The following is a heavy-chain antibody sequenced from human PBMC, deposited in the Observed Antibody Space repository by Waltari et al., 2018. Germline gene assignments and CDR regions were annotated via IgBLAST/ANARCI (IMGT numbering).Heavy chain of an antibody. V-gene: IGHV4-34*02. J-gene: IGHJ6*03. CDR2: INVSGRT. Sequence: QVQLQQWGAGLLKPSETLSLTCDVSGGSLRGYHWTWIRQPPGKGLEWIGEINVSGRTTYNPSLESRVTVSIDTANKQFSLRVRSVTAADTAVYYCARVFGYYYYYMDVWGKGTTVTISS. CDR3: ARVFGYYYYYMDV. CDR1: GGSLRGYH. D-gene: IGHD3-3*01.